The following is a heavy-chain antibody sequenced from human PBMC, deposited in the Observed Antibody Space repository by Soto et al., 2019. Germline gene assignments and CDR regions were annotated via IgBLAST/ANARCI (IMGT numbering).Heavy chain of an antibody. CDR2: IGTAGDA. J-gene: IGHJ5*02. D-gene: IGHD2-2*01. Sequence: EVQLVESGGGLVQPGGSLRLSCAGSGFTFSSYDMHWVRQVTGKGLEWVSAIGTAGDAYYPDSVTGRFTISRDNAKNSLYLQMDSLRVGDTAVYYCARGTHCTRSSCDGGWFDPWGQGTLVTVSS. V-gene: IGHV3-13*04. CDR3: ARGTHCTRSSCDGGWFDP. CDR1: GFTFSSYD.